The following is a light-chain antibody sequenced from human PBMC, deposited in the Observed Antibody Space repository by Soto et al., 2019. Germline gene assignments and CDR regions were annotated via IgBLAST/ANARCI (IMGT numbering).Light chain of an antibody. J-gene: IGKJ4*01. CDR2: GTS. CDR1: QSVSGY. V-gene: IGKV3-15*01. Sequence: EIVMTQSPATLSVSPGERATLSCRASQSVSGYLAWYQQKPGQAPRLLIYGTSTRATGIPARFSGSGSGAEFTLTISSLQSEDFATYYCQQTSSTPTFGGGTKVEIK. CDR3: QQTSSTPT.